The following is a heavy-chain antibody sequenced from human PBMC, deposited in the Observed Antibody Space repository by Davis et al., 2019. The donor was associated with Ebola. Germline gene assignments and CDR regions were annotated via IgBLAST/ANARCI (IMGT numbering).Heavy chain of an antibody. CDR1: GFTFSNFW. J-gene: IGHJ4*02. Sequence: PGGSLRLSCAASGFTFSNFWMNWVRQAPGKGLEWVANIKQDGSEKHYVDSVKGRFTISRDDAQNSLFLEMNSLRDEDTAVYYCARLMRTSGWYSDFWGQGALVIVSS. V-gene: IGHV3-7*01. D-gene: IGHD6-19*01. CDR3: ARLMRTSGWYSDF. CDR2: IKQDGSEK.